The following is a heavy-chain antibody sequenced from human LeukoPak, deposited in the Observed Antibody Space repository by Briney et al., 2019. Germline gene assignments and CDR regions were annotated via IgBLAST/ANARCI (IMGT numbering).Heavy chain of an antibody. CDR3: AHRGSGKYYYGMDV. V-gene: IGHV1-24*01. CDR1: GGTFSSYA. Sequence: ASVKVSCKASGGTFSSYAISRVRQAPGKGLEWMGGFDPEDGETIYAQKFRGRVTMTEDTSTDTAYMELSSLRSEDTAVYYCAHRGSGKYYYGMDVWGQGTTVTVSS. D-gene: IGHD1-14*01. J-gene: IGHJ6*02. CDR2: FDPEDGET.